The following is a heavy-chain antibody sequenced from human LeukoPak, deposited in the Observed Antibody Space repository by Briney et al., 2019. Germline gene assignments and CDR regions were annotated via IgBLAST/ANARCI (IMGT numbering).Heavy chain of an antibody. D-gene: IGHD1-26*01. CDR3: ARAQVRGSYLYYYGMDV. CDR1: GGSISSYY. CDR2: IYYSGST. V-gene: IGHV4-59*01. J-gene: IGHJ6*02. Sequence: PSETLSLTCTVSGGSISSYYWSWIRQPPGKGLEWIGYIYYSGSTNYNPSLKSRVTISVDTSKNQFSLKLSSVTAADTAVYYCARAQVRGSYLYYYGMDVWGQGTTVTVSS.